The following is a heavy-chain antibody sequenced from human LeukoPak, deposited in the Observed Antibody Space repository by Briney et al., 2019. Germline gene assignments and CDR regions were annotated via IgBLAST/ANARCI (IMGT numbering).Heavy chain of an antibody. CDR2: ISAYNGNT. CDR3: ARSTPGYFDWFLLDY. Sequence: ASVKVSCKASGYTVTNYGVSWVRQAPGQGLEWMGWISAYNGNTNYAQKLQGRVTMTTDTSTSTAYMELRSLRSDDTAVYYCARSTPGYFDWFLLDYWGQGTLVTVSS. J-gene: IGHJ4*02. D-gene: IGHD3-9*01. CDR1: GYTVTNYG. V-gene: IGHV1-18*01.